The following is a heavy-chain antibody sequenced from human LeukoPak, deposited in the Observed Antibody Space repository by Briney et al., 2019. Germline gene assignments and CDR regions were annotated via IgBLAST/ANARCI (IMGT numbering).Heavy chain of an antibody. Sequence: PSETLSLTCTVSGGSISSYYWSWIRQPAGKGLEWIPRIYTSGSPNYNPSLKSRVTMPVDTSKNQFSLKLRSMTAADTALYYCARGRSATMFDYWGQGTLVTVSS. J-gene: IGHJ4*02. CDR1: GGSISSYY. CDR3: ARGRSATMFDY. V-gene: IGHV4-4*07. CDR2: IYTSGSP. D-gene: IGHD3-10*01.